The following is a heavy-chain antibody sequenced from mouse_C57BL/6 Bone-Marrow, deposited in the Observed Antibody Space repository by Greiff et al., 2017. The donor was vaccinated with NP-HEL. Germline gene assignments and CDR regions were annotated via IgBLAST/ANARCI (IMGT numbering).Heavy chain of an antibody. CDR2: IDPSDSYT. Sequence: VQLQQSGAELVRPGTSVKLSCKASGYTFTSYWMHWVKQRPGQGLEWIGVIDPSDSYTNYNQKFKGKATLTVDTSSSTAYMQLSSLTSEDSAVYYCASKVYYYGSSYWYFDVWGTGTTVTVSS. V-gene: IGHV1-59*01. D-gene: IGHD1-1*01. CDR3: ASKVYYYGSSYWYFDV. CDR1: GYTFTSYW. J-gene: IGHJ1*03.